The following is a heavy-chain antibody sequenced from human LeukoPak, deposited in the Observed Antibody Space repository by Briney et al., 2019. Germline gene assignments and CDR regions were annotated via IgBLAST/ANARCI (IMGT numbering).Heavy chain of an antibody. CDR2: ISGSGGST. J-gene: IGHJ6*03. CDR1: GFTFSSYA. D-gene: IGHD4-11*01. CDR3: AKHYRNYHYYYYYYMDV. Sequence: GGSLRLSCAASGFTFSSYAMSWVRQAPGKGLEWVSAISGSGGSTYYADSVKGRFTISRDNSKNTLYLQMNSLRAEDTAVYYCAKHYRNYHYYYYYYMDVWGKGTTVTVSS. V-gene: IGHV3-23*01.